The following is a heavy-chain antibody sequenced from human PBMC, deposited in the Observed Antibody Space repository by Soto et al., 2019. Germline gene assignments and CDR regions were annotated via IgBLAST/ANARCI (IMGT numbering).Heavy chain of an antibody. V-gene: IGHV1-46*01. CDR2: IYPVRALT. J-gene: IGHJ4*02. D-gene: IGHD2-8*01. Sequence: ASVKVSCKTSTDTFTSYYIHWVRQAPGQGLQWMGMIYPVRALTTYAQRFEDRFTMTRDTSTNTVYMELSSLTSLDTAVYYCTTPNGGAKPDYWGQGTLVTVSS. CDR1: TDTFTSYY. CDR3: TTPNGGAKPDY.